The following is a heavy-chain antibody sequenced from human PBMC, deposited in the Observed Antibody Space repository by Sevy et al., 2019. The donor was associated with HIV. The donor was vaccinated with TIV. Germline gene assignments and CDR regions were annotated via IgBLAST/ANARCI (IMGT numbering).Heavy chain of an antibody. D-gene: IGHD6-19*01. Sequence: GGSLRLSCAASRFTFSSYGMHWVRQAPGKGLEWVAVIWYDGSNKYYADSVKGRFTISRDNSKNTLYLQMNSLRAEDTAVYYCARSGEAVGYYYYGMDVWGQGTTVTVSS. CDR3: ARSGEAVGYYYYGMDV. CDR1: RFTFSSYG. J-gene: IGHJ6*02. CDR2: IWYDGSNK. V-gene: IGHV3-33*01.